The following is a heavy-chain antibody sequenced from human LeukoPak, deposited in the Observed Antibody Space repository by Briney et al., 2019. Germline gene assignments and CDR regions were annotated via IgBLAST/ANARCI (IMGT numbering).Heavy chain of an antibody. D-gene: IGHD3-10*01. V-gene: IGHV3-21*01. J-gene: IGHJ3*02. CDR2: IDTSGTYI. Sequence: GGSLRLSCAASGFTFSTYSMNWVRQAPGKGLEWVSFIDTSGTYIYYGESMKGRFTISRDDAKNSLYLQMNGLRAEDTAVYYCARGRSITLLRGVAMSDGFDIWGQGTMVAVSS. CDR3: ARGRSITLLRGVAMSDGFDI. CDR1: GFTFSTYS.